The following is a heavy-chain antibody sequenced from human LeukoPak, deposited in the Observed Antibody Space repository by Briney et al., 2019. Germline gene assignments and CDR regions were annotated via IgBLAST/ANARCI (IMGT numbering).Heavy chain of an antibody. Sequence: PGGSLRLSCAASGFTFSSYAMTWVRQAPGKGLEWVANIKQDGSEKYYVDSAKGRFTISRDNAKNSVYLQMNSLRFEDTAVYLCASGYSYGTMIDYWGQGTLVTVSS. CDR3: ASGYSYGTMIDY. D-gene: IGHD5-18*01. J-gene: IGHJ4*02. CDR1: GFTFSSYA. V-gene: IGHV3-7*03. CDR2: IKQDGSEK.